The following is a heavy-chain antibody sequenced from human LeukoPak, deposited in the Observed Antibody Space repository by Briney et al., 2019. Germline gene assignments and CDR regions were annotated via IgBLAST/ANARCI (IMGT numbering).Heavy chain of an antibody. Sequence: TSETLSLTCTVSGDSINSLDLWSWVHQPPGKGLEWIGEMYLSGTTHSNPSVKSRVTISIDKSKNQFFLNLGSVTAADTAVYYCAGLVGRYSSGLYYYYFDYWGQGTLVTVSS. CDR2: MYLSGTT. CDR3: AGLVGRYSSGLYYYYFDY. J-gene: IGHJ4*02. D-gene: IGHD3-22*01. V-gene: IGHV4-4*02. CDR1: GDSINSLDL.